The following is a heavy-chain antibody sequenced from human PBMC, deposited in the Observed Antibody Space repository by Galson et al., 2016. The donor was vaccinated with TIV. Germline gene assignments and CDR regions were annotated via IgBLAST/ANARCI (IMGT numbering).Heavy chain of an antibody. J-gene: IGHJ3*02. Sequence: SLRLSCAASGFTFSSYSMNWVRQSPGKGLEWVSYISSSSSPIYYADSVKGRFTISRDNVKNSLYLQMNGLRAEDTAVYYCARDLAKGWIVVAQGAFDIWGQGTMVTVSS. CDR2: ISSSSSPI. CDR3: ARDLAKGWIVVAQGAFDI. D-gene: IGHD3-22*01. CDR1: GFTFSSYS. V-gene: IGHV3-48*01.